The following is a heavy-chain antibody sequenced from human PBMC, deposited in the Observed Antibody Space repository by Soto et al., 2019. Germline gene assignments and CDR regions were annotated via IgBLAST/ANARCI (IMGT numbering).Heavy chain of an antibody. V-gene: IGHV4-39*01. J-gene: IGHJ5*02. CDR2: IYYSGST. CDR3: ASDPIP. CDR1: DCSYIPVVDC. Sequence: LFLSCTSCDCSYIPVVDCWGWIRQPPGKVLEWIGSIYYSGSTYYNPSLKSRVTISVDTSKNQFSLKLSSVTAADRAVYNCASDPIPWGQGTLVSV.